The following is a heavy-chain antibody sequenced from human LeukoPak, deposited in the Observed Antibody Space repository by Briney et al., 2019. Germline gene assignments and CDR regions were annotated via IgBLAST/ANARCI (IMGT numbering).Heavy chain of an antibody. CDR1: GFAFSSDW. Sequence: GGSLRLSCTASGFAFSSDWMTWVRQAPGKGLEWVSGISGSGGTTYYAESVKGRFTISRENAKNSLYLQMNSLRSGDTAVYYCARGGYSGFDVWGQGTVVTVSS. V-gene: IGHV3-23*01. D-gene: IGHD5-12*01. J-gene: IGHJ3*01. CDR3: ARGGYSGFDV. CDR2: ISGSGGTT.